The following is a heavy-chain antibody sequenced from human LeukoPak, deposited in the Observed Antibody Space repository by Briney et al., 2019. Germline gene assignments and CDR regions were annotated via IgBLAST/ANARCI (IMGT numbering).Heavy chain of an antibody. V-gene: IGHV1-2*02. CDR1: GYTFTGYY. D-gene: IGHD1-26*01. Sequence: GASVKVSCKASGYTFTGYYMHWVRQAPGQGLEWMGWINPNSGGTNYAQKFQGRVTMTRDTSISTAYMELSRLRPDDTAVYYCARDGPGGSFNPYYFDYWGQGTLVTVSS. CDR2: INPNSGGT. J-gene: IGHJ4*02. CDR3: ARDGPGGSFNPYYFDY.